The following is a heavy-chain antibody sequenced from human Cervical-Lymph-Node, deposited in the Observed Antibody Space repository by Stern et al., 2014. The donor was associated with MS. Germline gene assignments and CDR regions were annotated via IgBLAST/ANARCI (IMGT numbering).Heavy chain of an antibody. Sequence: QVQLVQSGAEVKKPGSSVKVSCKASGGSFSSFAISWVRQAPGQGLEWMGGIIPIFRTTNYAQKFQGRVTITADESTSTAYMELSSLRSEDTAVYYCATVSGPDIMVQAAGWFDSWGQGTLVTVSS. CDR2: IIPIFRTT. D-gene: IGHD5-12*01. CDR3: ATVSGPDIMVQAAGWFDS. J-gene: IGHJ5*01. CDR1: GGSFSSFA. V-gene: IGHV1-69*01.